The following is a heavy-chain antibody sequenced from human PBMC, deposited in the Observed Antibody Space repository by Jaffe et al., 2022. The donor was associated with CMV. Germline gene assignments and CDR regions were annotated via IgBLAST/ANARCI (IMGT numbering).Heavy chain of an antibody. CDR2: IYYSGST. CDR1: GGSISSSSYY. D-gene: IGHD3-10*01. CDR3: ARAVEGNYGMDV. V-gene: IGHV4-39*01. Sequence: QLQLQESGPGLVKPSETLSLTCTVSGGSISSSSYYWGWIRQPPGKGLEWIGSIYYSGSTYYNPSLKSRVTISVDTSKNQFSLKLSSVTAADTAVYYCARAVEGNYGMDVWGQGTTVTVSS. J-gene: IGHJ6*02.